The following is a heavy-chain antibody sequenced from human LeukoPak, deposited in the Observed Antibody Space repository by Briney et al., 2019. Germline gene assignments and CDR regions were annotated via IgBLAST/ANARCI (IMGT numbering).Heavy chain of an antibody. J-gene: IGHJ5*02. CDR1: GGSISSGGYY. CDR2: IYHSGST. Sequence: SQTLSLTCTVSGGSISSGGYYWSWIRQPPGKGLEWIGYIYHSGSTYYNPSLKSRVTISVDRSKNQFSLKLSSVAAADTAVYYCAREHPHSYGLGEAVVPAAMTWFDPWGQGTLVTVSS. CDR3: AREHPHSYGLGEAVVPAAMTWFDP. V-gene: IGHV4-30-2*01. D-gene: IGHD2-2*01.